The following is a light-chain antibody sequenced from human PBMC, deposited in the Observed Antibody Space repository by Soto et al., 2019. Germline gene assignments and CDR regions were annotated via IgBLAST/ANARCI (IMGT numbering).Light chain of an antibody. CDR1: SSNVGGYNY. Sequence: QSALTQPASVSGSPGQSITISCTGTSSNVGGYNYVSWYQQHPGKAPKLMIYDVNNRPSGVSHRFSGSKSGNTASLTSSGLQAEDEADYYCSSYTSSSTVFGGGTKVTVL. V-gene: IGLV2-14*03. J-gene: IGLJ3*02. CDR2: DVN. CDR3: SSYTSSSTV.